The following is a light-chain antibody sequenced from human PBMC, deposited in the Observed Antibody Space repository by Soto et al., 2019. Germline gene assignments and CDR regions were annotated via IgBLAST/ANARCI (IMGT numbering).Light chain of an antibody. J-gene: IGKJ2*01. CDR1: QSVSGTY. CDR3: HHYGSSPPDT. CDR2: GTT. Sequence: EIVLTQSPGTLSLSLGERATLSCRASQSVSGTYSAWYQQKPGQAPRLLIYGTTNRAAGIPDRFSGSGSGTYFSLSISRLEPEDFAVYYCHHYGSSPPDTFGQGTKLEIK. V-gene: IGKV3-20*01.